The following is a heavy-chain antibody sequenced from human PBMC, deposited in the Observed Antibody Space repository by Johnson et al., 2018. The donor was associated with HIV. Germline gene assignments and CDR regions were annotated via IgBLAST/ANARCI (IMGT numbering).Heavy chain of an antibody. CDR3: AKDIRYSSGWNAFDI. D-gene: IGHD6-19*01. V-gene: IGHV3-30-3*01. Sequence: QVQLVESGGGVVQPGRSLRLSCAASGFTFSSYAMHWVRQAPGKGLEWVAVISYDGSNKYYADSVKGRFTISSDNSKNSLYLQMNSLRAEDTALYYCAKDIRYSSGWNAFDIWGQGTMVTVSS. J-gene: IGHJ3*02. CDR2: ISYDGSNK. CDR1: GFTFSSYA.